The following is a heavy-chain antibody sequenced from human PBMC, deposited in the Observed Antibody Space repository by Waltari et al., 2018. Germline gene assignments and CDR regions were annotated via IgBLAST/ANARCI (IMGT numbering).Heavy chain of an antibody. Sequence: EVQLVQSGAEVKTPGESLKISCKGSGYSFTIYWIGLVRQMPGKRLEWMGIIYPGDADTRYSPSFQGQVTISADKSISTAYLQWSSLKASDTAMYYCARLPEVITRVFDYWGQGTLVTVSS. CDR2: IYPGDADT. CDR3: ARLPEVITRVFDY. V-gene: IGHV5-51*01. D-gene: IGHD3-22*01. CDR1: GYSFTIYW. J-gene: IGHJ4*02.